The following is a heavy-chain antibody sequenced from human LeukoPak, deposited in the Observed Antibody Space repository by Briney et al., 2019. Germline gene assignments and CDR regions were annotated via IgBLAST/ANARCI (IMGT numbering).Heavy chain of an antibody. Sequence: SETLSLTCAVSGGSISSSNWWSWVRQPPGKGLEWIGEIYHSGSTNYNPSLKSRVIISVDKSKNQFSLNLTSVTAADTAVYYCARREGELRYFNWLTPRDWGQGTLVTVSS. CDR2: IYHSGST. V-gene: IGHV4-4*02. CDR3: ARREGELRYFNWLTPRD. J-gene: IGHJ4*02. CDR1: GGSISSSNW. D-gene: IGHD3-9*01.